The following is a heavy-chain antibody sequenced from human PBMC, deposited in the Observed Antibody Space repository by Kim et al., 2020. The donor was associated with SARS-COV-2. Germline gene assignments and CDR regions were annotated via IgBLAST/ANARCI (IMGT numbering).Heavy chain of an antibody. Sequence: GGSLRLSCAASGFTFSDYYMSWIRQAPGKGLEWVSYISSSGSTIYYADSVKGRFTISRDNAKNSLYLQMNSLRAEDTAVYYCASYSGSYHPGAEYFQHWGQGTLVTRSS. CDR3: ASYSGSYHPGAEYFQH. CDR1: GFTFSDYY. D-gene: IGHD1-26*01. V-gene: IGHV3-11*01. CDR2: ISSSGSTI. J-gene: IGHJ1*01.